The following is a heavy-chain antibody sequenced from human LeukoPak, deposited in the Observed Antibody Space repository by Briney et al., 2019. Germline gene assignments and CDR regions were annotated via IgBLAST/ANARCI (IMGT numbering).Heavy chain of an antibody. D-gene: IGHD4-17*01. Sequence: GGSLRLSCAASGFTFSRSWMSWVRQAPGKGLEWVANIKQDGSEKYYVDSVKGRFTISRDNAKNSLYLQMNSLRAEDTAVYYCARDGLTATVTTHQNYYYYYMDVWGKGTTVTISS. CDR3: ARDGLTATVTTHQNYYYYYMDV. J-gene: IGHJ6*03. CDR1: GFTFSRSW. CDR2: IKQDGSEK. V-gene: IGHV3-7*01.